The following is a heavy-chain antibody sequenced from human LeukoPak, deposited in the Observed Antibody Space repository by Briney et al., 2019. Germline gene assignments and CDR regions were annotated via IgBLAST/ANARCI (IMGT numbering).Heavy chain of an antibody. CDR1: GGSFSGYY. CDR3: ARAPSLDCSSTSCYHYYYYGMDV. CDR2: INHSGST. Sequence: SETLSLTCAVYGGSFSGYYWSWIRPPPGKGLEWIGEINHSGSTNYDPSLKSRVTISVDTSKNQFSLKLSSVTAADTAVYYCARAPSLDCSSTSCYHYYYYGMDVWGQGTTVTVSS. D-gene: IGHD2-2*01. V-gene: IGHV4-34*01. J-gene: IGHJ6*02.